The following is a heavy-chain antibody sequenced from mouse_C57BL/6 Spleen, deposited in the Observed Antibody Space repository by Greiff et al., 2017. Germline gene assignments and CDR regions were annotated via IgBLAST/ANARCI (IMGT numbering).Heavy chain of an antibody. CDR1: GFTFSDYG. V-gene: IGHV5-17*01. CDR3: ASSSGYGAMDY. Sequence: EVKLMESGGGLVKPGGSLKLSCAASGFTFSDYGMHWVRQAPEKGLEWVAYISSGSSTIYYADTVKGRFTISRDNAKNTLFLQMTSLRSEDTAMYYCASSSGYGAMDYWGQGTSVTVSS. CDR2: ISSGSSTI. D-gene: IGHD3-2*02. J-gene: IGHJ4*01.